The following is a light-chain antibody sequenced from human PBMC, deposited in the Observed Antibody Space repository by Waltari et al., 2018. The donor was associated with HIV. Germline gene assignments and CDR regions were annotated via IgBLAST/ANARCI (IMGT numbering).Light chain of an antibody. CDR2: SSN. Sequence: QSMLTQPPSASGTPGQRVTISCSGSSSNIGRNTVNWYQQLPGTAPKLLIYSSNHRPSWVPDRFSGSKSGTSASLAISGLQSEDEADYYCATWDDSLNGRVFGGGTKLTVL. J-gene: IGLJ3*02. CDR3: ATWDDSLNGRV. V-gene: IGLV1-44*01. CDR1: SSNIGRNT.